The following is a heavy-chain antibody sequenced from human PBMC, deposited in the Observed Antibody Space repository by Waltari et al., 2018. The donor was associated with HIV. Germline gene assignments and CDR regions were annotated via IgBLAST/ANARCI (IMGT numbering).Heavy chain of an antibody. D-gene: IGHD4-4*01. J-gene: IGHJ3*02. CDR2: KKQDGNEK. CDR3: ARSPPLYSHYGDDAFDI. Sequence: EVQLVESGGGLVQPGGSLRLSCAASGFTFSDYWMSWVRQAPGNGLEGVSNKKQDGNEKYFVDSVKSPFTISRDNAKNSLYRQMNSLRAEDTAVYYCARSPPLYSHYGDDAFDIWGQGTMVTVSS. V-gene: IGHV3-7*01. CDR1: GFTFSDYW.